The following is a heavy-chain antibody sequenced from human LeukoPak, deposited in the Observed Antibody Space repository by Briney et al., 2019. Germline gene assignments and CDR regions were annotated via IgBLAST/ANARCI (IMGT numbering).Heavy chain of an antibody. Sequence: GRSLRLSCAASGFTFSSYAMHWVRHAPGKGLEWVAVISYDGSNKYYADSVKGRFTISRDNSRNTLYLQMNSLRAEDTAVYYCAKDHIIYGSTGFFDLWGRGTLITVSS. CDR1: GFTFSSYA. V-gene: IGHV3-30-3*01. D-gene: IGHD2/OR15-2a*01. CDR3: AKDHIIYGSTGFFDL. J-gene: IGHJ2*01. CDR2: ISYDGSNK.